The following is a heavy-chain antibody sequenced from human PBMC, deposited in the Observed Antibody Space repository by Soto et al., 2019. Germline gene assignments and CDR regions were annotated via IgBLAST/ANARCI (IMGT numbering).Heavy chain of an antibody. CDR3: AREEVGFGELPRSLYYYYYGMDV. V-gene: IGHV6-1*01. J-gene: IGHJ6*04. CDR1: GDSVSSNSAA. CDR2: TYYRSKWYN. Sequence: QVQLQQSGPGLVKPSQTLSLTCAISGDSVSSNSAAWNWIRQSPSRGLEWLGRTYYRSKWYNDYAVSVKSRITINPDTSKTQCSLQLNSVNPEDTAVYYCAREEVGFGELPRSLYYYYYGMDVWGTGTTVTVSS. D-gene: IGHD3-10*01.